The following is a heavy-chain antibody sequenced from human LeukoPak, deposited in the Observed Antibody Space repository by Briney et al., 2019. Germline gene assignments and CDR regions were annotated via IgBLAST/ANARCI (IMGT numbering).Heavy chain of an antibody. J-gene: IGHJ5*02. CDR2: MNPNSGNT. V-gene: IGHV1-8*01. D-gene: IGHD3-3*01. CDR3: ARVLLRRGYYKT. CDR1: GYTFTSYD. Sequence: ASVKVSCKASGYTFTSYDINWVRQATGQGLEWMGWMNPNSGNTGYAQKFQGRVTMTRNTSISTAYMELSSLRSEDTAVYYCARVLLRRGYYKTWGQGTLVTVSS.